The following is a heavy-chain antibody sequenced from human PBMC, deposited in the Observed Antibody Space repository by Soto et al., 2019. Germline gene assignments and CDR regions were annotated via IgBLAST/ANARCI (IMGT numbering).Heavy chain of an antibody. CDR3: TTMFGRGYWVAYYGMDV. CDR2: IQSKTDGGTT. V-gene: IGHV3-15*07. J-gene: IGHJ6*02. D-gene: IGHD5-12*01. CDR1: GFTFSNAW. Sequence: EVQLVEFGGGLIKPGGSLRLSCAASGFTFSNAWMDWVRQTPGKGLEWVGRIQSKTDGGTTAYAAPVKGRFSISRDDSKSTLYLQMNSLNTEDTAVYYCTTMFGRGYWVAYYGMDVWGQGTTVTVSS.